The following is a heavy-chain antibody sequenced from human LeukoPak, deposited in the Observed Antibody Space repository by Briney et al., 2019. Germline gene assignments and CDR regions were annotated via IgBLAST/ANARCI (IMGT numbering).Heavy chain of an antibody. CDR3: ARQTAVISFDY. CDR2: IFYSGSM. Sequence: SETLSLTCTVSGGSICSGDYYWTWIRQPPGKGLEWMGYIFYSGSMYYNPSLKSRLTISVDTSKNQFSLKLRSVTAADTAVYYCARQTAVISFDYWGQGALVTVSS. CDR1: GGSICSGDYY. V-gene: IGHV4-30-4*01. D-gene: IGHD2-21*02. J-gene: IGHJ4*02.